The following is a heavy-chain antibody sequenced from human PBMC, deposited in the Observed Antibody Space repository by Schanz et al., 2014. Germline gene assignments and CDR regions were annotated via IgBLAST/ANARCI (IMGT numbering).Heavy chain of an antibody. D-gene: IGHD1-1*01. V-gene: IGHV3-33*01. CDR1: GFAFNNYG. J-gene: IGHJ4*02. CDR3: MAMGRNTSHYFDH. Sequence: QVQLAESGGGVVQPGRSLRLSCAASGFAFNNYGMHWVRQAPGKGLEWVAIIWYDGNNKKYADSVKGRFTIARDNSKNTLLLQMDSLRVEDTAVYYCMAMGRNTSHYFDHWGQGTLVTVSS. CDR2: IWYDGNNK.